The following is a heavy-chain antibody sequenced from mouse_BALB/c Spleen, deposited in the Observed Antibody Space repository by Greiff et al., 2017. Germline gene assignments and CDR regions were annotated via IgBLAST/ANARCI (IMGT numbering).Heavy chain of an antibody. D-gene: IGHD1-1*01. CDR3: ARGDYGSSYAFDY. CDR1: GYSITSDYA. Sequence: EVQGVESGPGLVKPSQSLSLTCTVTGYSITSDYAWNWIRQFPGNKLEWMGYISYSGSTSYNPSLKSRISITRDTSKNQFFLQLNSVTTEDTATYYCARGDYGSSYAFDYWGQGTTLTVSS. J-gene: IGHJ2*01. V-gene: IGHV3-2*02. CDR2: ISYSGST.